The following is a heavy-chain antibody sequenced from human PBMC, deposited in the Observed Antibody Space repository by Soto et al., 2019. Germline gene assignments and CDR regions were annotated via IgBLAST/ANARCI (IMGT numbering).Heavy chain of an antibody. V-gene: IGHV3-64*01. J-gene: IGHJ6*03. CDR3: ARRARPDFYYMDV. Sequence: EVQLAESGGGLAQPGGSLRLSCAASGFTLSGYAMDWVRQAPGKGLEYVSGISSNGVGTYSANSVQGRFSISRDNSKKRVYLQLGSLRPEDMAVYYCARRARPDFYYMDVWGKGTTVTVSS. D-gene: IGHD6-6*01. CDR1: GFTLSGYA. CDR2: ISSNGVGT.